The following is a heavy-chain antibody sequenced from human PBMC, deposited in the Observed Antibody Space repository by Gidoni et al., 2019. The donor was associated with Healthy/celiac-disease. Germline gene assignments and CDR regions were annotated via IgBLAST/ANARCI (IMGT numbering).Heavy chain of an antibody. CDR2: IYYSGST. CDR1: GGSISSYY. D-gene: IGHD3-10*01. V-gene: IGHV4-59*01. CDR3: AREKYYYGSGKAFDI. J-gene: IGHJ3*02. Sequence: QVQLQESGPGLVKPSENLSLTCTVSGGSISSYYWSWIRQPPGKGLEWIGYIYYSGSTNYNPSLKSRVTISVDTSKNQFSLKLSSVTAADTAVYYCAREKYYYGSGKAFDIWGQGTMVTVSS.